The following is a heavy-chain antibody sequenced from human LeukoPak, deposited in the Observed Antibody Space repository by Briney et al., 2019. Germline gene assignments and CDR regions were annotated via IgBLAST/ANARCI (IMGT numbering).Heavy chain of an antibody. Sequence: ASVKVSCKASGYTFTNYGINWVRQAPGQGLEWMGWIGIYNDNTQYKRELQGRVTMTTDTSTGTAYMELRSLRSDDTAVDYCARDNGGGGTPHYFEDWGQGTLVTVSS. CDR3: ARDNGGGGTPHYFED. CDR1: GYTFTNYG. D-gene: IGHD2-15*01. CDR2: IGIYNDNT. V-gene: IGHV1-18*01. J-gene: IGHJ4*02.